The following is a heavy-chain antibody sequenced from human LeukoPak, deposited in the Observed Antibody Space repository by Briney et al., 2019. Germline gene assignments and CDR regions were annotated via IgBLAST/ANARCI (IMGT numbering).Heavy chain of an antibody. CDR1: GYTFTSYD. Sequence: GASVKVSCKASGYTFTSYDLNWVRQATGQGLEWIGWMNPNSGNTGYAQKFQGRVTLTRSTSISTAYMELRSLTSEDTAVYYCARDKERMYDYWGQGTLVTVSS. CDR2: MNPNSGNT. D-gene: IGHD2-15*01. J-gene: IGHJ4*02. V-gene: IGHV1-8*01. CDR3: ARDKERMYDY.